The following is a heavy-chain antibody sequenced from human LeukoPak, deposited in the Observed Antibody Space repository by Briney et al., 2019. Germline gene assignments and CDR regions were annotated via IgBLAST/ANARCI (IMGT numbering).Heavy chain of an antibody. V-gene: IGHV4-30-2*01. CDR3: VRGYYYDSSGYWVRAFDI. Sequence: PSETLSLTCAVSGGSISSGGYSWSWIRQPPGKGLEWNGYMYHSGTNHYNPSLKRLVTISVDRSKNQFSLKLSSVTAAETAVYYCVRGYYYDSSGYWVRAFDIWGQGTMVTVSS. CDR1: GGSISSGGYS. J-gene: IGHJ3*02. D-gene: IGHD3-22*01. CDR2: MYHSGTN.